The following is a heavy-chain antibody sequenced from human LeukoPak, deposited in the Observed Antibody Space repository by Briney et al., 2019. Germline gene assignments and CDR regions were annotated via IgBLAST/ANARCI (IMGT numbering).Heavy chain of an antibody. D-gene: IGHD6-13*01. CDR3: APVFCTTSSCYHYFES. Sequence: PGGSLRLSCAASGLSFSSYSMNWVRQAPGKGLEWISYISSSSNTIYYADSVKGRFIISRDNAQNSLYLQMNSLRADDTAVYYCAPVFCTTSSCYHYFESWGQGTLVTVSS. CDR2: ISSSSNTI. V-gene: IGHV3-48*01. CDR1: GLSFSSYS. J-gene: IGHJ4*02.